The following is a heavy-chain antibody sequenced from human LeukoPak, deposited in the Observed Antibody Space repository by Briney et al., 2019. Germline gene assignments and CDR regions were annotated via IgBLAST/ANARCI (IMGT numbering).Heavy chain of an antibody. CDR3: ARHYGP. V-gene: IGHV4-39*01. J-gene: IGHJ5*02. CDR2: IYDSGST. Sequence: GSLRLSCAASGFIFSSYAMGWVRQPPGKGLEWIGSIYDSGSTYYNPSLKSRVTISVDTSKNQFSLKLNSVTAADTAVYYCARHYGPWGQGTLVTVSS. CDR1: GFIFSSYA. D-gene: IGHD3-10*01.